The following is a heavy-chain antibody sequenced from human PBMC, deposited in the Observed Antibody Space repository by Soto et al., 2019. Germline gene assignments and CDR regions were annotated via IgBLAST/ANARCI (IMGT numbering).Heavy chain of an antibody. CDR1: GGTFSSYA. Sequence: GASVKVSCKASGGTFSSYAISWVRQAPGQGLEWMGGIIPIFGTANYAQKFQGRVTITADKSTSTAYMELSSLRSEDTAVYYCARDSLGVRGVIPYGHNWFVPWGQGTLVTVSS. D-gene: IGHD3-10*01. CDR3: ARDSLGVRGVIPYGHNWFVP. CDR2: IIPIFGTA. J-gene: IGHJ5*02. V-gene: IGHV1-69*06.